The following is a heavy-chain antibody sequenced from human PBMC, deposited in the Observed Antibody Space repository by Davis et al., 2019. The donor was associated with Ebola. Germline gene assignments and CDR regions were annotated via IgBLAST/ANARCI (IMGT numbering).Heavy chain of an antibody. V-gene: IGHV3-48*01. D-gene: IGHD1-7*01. CDR3: AKDPAPELRRGFNYFDY. J-gene: IGHJ4*02. CDR2: ISSSSSTI. CDR1: GFTFSSYS. Sequence: GGSLRLSCAASGFTFSSYSMNWVRQAPGKGLEWVSYISSSSSTIYYADSVKGRFTISRDNSKNTLYLQMNSLRAEDTAVYYCAKDPAPELRRGFNYFDYWGQGTLVTVSS.